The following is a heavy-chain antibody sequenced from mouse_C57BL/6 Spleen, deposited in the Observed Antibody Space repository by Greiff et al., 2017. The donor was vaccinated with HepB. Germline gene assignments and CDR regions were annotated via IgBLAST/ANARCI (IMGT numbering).Heavy chain of an antibody. CDR2: ISSGSSTI. CDR3: ARPYYYGSSYVGAMDY. V-gene: IGHV5-17*01. J-gene: IGHJ4*01. CDR1: GFTFSDYG. D-gene: IGHD1-1*01. Sequence: EVHLVESGGGLVKPGGSLKLSCAASGFTFSDYGMHWVRQAPEKGLEWVAYISSGSSTIYYADTVKGRFTISRDNAKNTLFLQMTSLRSEDTAMYYCARPYYYGSSYVGAMDYWGQGTSVTVSS.